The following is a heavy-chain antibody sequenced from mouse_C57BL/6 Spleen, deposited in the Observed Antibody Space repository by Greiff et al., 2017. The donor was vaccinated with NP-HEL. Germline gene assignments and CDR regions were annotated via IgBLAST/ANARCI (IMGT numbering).Heavy chain of an antibody. Sequence: QVQLQQPGAELVMPGASVKLSCKASGYTFTSYWMHWVKQRPGQGLEWIGEIDPSDSYTNYNQKFKGKSTLTVDKSSSTAYMQLSSLTSEDSAVYYCARLDSSGYDYFDYWGQGTTLTVSS. CDR3: ARLDSSGYDYFDY. D-gene: IGHD3-2*02. CDR1: GYTFTSYW. CDR2: IDPSDSYT. V-gene: IGHV1-69*01. J-gene: IGHJ2*01.